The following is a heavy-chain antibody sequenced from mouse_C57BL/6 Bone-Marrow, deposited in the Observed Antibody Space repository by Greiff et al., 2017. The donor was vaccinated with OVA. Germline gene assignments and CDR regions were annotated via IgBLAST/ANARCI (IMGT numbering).Heavy chain of an antibody. V-gene: IGHV6-6*01. CDR2: IRNKANNHAT. J-gene: IGHJ2*01. Sequence: VQLKESGGGLVQPGGSMKLSCAASGFTFSDAWMDWVRQSPEKGLEWVAEIRNKANNHATYYAESVKGRFTISRDDSKSSVYLQMNSLRAEDTGIYYCTGFITTVVAPFDYWGQGTTLTVSS. CDR3: TGFITTVVAPFDY. D-gene: IGHD1-1*01. CDR1: GFTFSDAW.